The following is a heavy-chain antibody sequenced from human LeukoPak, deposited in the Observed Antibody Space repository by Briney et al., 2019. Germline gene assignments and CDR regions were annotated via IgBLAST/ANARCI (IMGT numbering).Heavy chain of an antibody. CDR1: GFTFSSYA. V-gene: IGHV3-30-3*01. D-gene: IGHD2-15*01. CDR3: AAVGYCSGGSCYWGDYYYGMDV. CDR2: ISYDESNK. Sequence: GGSLRLSCAASGFTFSSYAMHWVRQAPGKGLEWVAVISYDESNKYYADTVKGRFTISRDNSKNTLYLQMNSLRAEDTAVYYCAAVGYCSGGSCYWGDYYYGMDVWGQGTTVTVSS. J-gene: IGHJ6*02.